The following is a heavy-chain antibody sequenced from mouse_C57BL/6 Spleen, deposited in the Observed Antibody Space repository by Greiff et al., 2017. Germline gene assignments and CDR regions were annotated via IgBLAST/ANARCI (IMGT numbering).Heavy chain of an antibody. D-gene: IGHD2-1*01. CDR3: ARQGGNYVYFDY. CDR2: ISGGGGNT. CDR1: GFTFSSYT. Sequence: EVMLVESGGGLVKPGGSLKLSCAASGFTFSSYTMSWVRQTPEKRLEWVATISGGGGNTYYPDSVKGRFTISRDNAKNTLYLQMSSLRSEDTALYYCARQGGNYVYFDYWGQGTTLTVSS. V-gene: IGHV5-9*01. J-gene: IGHJ2*01.